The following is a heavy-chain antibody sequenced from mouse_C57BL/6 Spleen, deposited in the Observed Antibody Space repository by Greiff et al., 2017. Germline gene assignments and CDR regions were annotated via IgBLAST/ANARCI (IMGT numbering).Heavy chain of an antibody. CDR1: GYSITSGYY. CDR2: ISYDGSN. D-gene: IGHD1-1*01. J-gene: IGHJ1*03. CDR3: ARPPTEWYFDV. Sequence: EVKLQESGPGLVKPSQSLSLTCSVPGYSITSGYYWNWIRQFPGNKLEWMGYISYDGSNNYNPSLKNRISITRDTSKNQFFLKLNSVTTEDTATYYCARPPTEWYFDVWGTGTTGTVSS. V-gene: IGHV3-6*01.